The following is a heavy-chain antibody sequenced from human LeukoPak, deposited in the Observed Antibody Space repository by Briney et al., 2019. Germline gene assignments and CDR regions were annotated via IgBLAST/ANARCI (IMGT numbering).Heavy chain of an antibody. CDR2: IKQDGSEK. Sequence: GGSLRLSCAASGFTFSSYWMSWVRQAPGKGLEWVANIKQDGSEKYYVDSVKGRFTISRDNSKNTLYLQMNSLRAEDTAVYYCAKHERPVGATTTYFDYWGQGTLVTVSS. D-gene: IGHD1-26*01. CDR1: GFTFSSYW. CDR3: AKHERPVGATTTYFDY. V-gene: IGHV3-7*03. J-gene: IGHJ4*02.